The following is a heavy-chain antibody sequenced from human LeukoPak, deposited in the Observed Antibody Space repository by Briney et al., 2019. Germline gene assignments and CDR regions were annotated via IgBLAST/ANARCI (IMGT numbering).Heavy chain of an antibody. CDR2: IYYSGST. J-gene: IGHJ4*02. CDR1: GGSISSSSYY. Sequence: SETLSLTCTVSGGSISSSSYYWGWIRQPPGKGLEWIGSIYYSGSTYYNPSLKSRVTISVDTSKNQFSLKLSSVTAADTAVYYCARQGQYCSGGSCYFFGFPTPGGVTGEFDYWGQGTLVTVSS. V-gene: IGHV4-39*01. CDR3: ARQGQYCSGGSCYFFGFPTPGGVTGEFDY. D-gene: IGHD2-15*01.